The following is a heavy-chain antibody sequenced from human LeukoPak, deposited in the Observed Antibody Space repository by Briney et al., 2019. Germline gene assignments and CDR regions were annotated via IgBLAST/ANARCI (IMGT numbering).Heavy chain of an antibody. CDR2: ISGSGGST. CDR3: AKGFWFGELIGNWFDP. J-gene: IGHJ5*02. CDR1: GFTFSSYA. Sequence: GGSLRLSCAASGFTFSSYAMSWVRQAPGKGLEWVSAISGSGGSTYYADSVKGRFTISRDNSKNTLYLQMNSLRAEDTAVYYCAKGFWFGELIGNWFDPWGQGTLVTVSS. V-gene: IGHV3-23*01. D-gene: IGHD3-10*01.